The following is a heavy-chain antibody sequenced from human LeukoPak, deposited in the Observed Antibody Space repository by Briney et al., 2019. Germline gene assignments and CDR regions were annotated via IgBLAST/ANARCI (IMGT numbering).Heavy chain of an antibody. J-gene: IGHJ3*02. CDR3: AGYCSGGSCFDAFDI. CDR1: GFTFDDYG. V-gene: IGHV3-20*01. Sequence: PGGSLRLSCAASGFTFDDYGMSWVRQAPGKGLEWVSGINWNGGSTGYADSVKGRFTISRDNAKNSLYLQMNSLRAEDTALYHCAGYCSGGSCFDAFDIWGQGTMVTVSS. CDR2: INWNGGST. D-gene: IGHD2-15*01.